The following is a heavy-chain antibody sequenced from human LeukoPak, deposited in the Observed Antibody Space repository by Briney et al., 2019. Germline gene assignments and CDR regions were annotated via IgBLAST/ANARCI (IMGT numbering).Heavy chain of an antibody. Sequence: SETLSLTCTVSGGSISSGGYYWSWIRQHPGTGLEWIGYIYYSGSTYYNPSLKSRVTISVDTSKNQFSLKLSSVTAADTAVYYCARDREYYGSGSPGAFDIWGQGTMVTVSS. D-gene: IGHD3-10*01. CDR3: ARDREYYGSGSPGAFDI. CDR2: IYYSGST. J-gene: IGHJ3*02. CDR1: GGSISSGGYY. V-gene: IGHV4-31*03.